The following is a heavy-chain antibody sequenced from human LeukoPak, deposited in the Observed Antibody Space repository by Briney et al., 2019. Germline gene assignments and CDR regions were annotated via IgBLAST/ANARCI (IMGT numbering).Heavy chain of an antibody. D-gene: IGHD2-2*01. CDR2: IHYSGST. CDR1: NGSIGDYY. Sequence: PSETLSLTCTVSNGSIGDYYWSWIRQPPGKGLEWIGYIHYSGSTNYKPSLKSRVRISVDTSKNQISLRLKSVTAADTAVYCCARHHTEATAMSDYFDSWGQGTLVTVSS. J-gene: IGHJ4*02. V-gene: IGHV4-59*08. CDR3: ARHHTEATAMSDYFDS.